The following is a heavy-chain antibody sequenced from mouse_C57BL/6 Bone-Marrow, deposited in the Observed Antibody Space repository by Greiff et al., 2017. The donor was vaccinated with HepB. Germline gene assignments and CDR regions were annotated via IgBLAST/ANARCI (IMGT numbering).Heavy chain of an antibody. Sequence: EVKLVESGPGLVKPSQSLSLTCSVTGYSITSGYYWNWIRQFPGNKLEWMGYISYDGSNNYNPSLKNRISITRDTSKNQFFLKLNSVTTEDTATYYCARGETTVYDYWGQGTTLTVSS. CDR1: GYSITSGYY. CDR3: ARGETTVYDY. D-gene: IGHD1-1*01. CDR2: ISYDGSN. J-gene: IGHJ2*01. V-gene: IGHV3-6*01.